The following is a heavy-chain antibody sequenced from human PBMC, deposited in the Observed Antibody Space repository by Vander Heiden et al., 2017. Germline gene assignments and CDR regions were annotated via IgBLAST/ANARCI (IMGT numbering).Heavy chain of an antibody. CDR3: ARDEDYAYYFDY. CDR1: GFTFSSSA. D-gene: IGHD2-2*01. CDR2: ITYAGSNK. V-gene: IGHV3-30*01. Sequence: QLQLVESGGGVVQPGRSLRLSCAASGFTFSSSAMHWVRQAPGKGLEWVAVITYAGSNKYYADSVTGRFTISRDNSKNTLYLQMNSLRVEDTAVYYCARDEDYAYYFDYWGQGTLVTVSS. J-gene: IGHJ4*02.